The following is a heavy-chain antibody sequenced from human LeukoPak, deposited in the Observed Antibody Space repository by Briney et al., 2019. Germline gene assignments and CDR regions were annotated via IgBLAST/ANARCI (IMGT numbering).Heavy chain of an antibody. CDR3: ARGGRYSGYDYGGFAGAYYFDY. D-gene: IGHD5-12*01. CDR2: IYYSGST. J-gene: IGHJ4*02. V-gene: IGHV4-59*01. Sequence: SETLSLTCTVSGDSISYYYWSWIRQPPGKGLEWIGYIYYSGSTNYNPSLKSRVTISVDTSTNQFSLKLSSVTAADTAVYYCARGGRYSGYDYGGFAGAYYFDYWGQGTLVTVSS. CDR1: GDSISYYY.